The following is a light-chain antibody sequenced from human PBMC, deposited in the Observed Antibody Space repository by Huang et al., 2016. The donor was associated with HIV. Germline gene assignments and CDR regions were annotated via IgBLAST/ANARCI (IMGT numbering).Light chain of an antibody. Sequence: DIVMAQSPLSLSVTPGEPASISCRSSQSLLQSNGYNYLDWYLQKLGQSPQLLIYLASYRASGVPDRFSGSGSGIDFTLRIIRVEAEDIGVYYCMQALQTPYTFGQGTKLEIK. J-gene: IGKJ2*01. CDR1: QSLLQSNGYNY. CDR2: LAS. V-gene: IGKV2-28*01. CDR3: MQALQTPYT.